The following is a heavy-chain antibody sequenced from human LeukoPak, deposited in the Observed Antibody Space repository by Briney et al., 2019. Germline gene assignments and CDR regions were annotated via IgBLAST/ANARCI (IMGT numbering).Heavy chain of an antibody. CDR1: GFTFSSYA. Sequence: AESLTLSWAASGFTFSSYAMSWVRQPPGKGLEWVSAISSSGGSTYYADSVNGRFTISRDKSKNTLYLQMNSLRAEDTAVYYCAKSLYGSGTNWFDPWGQGTLVTVSS. CDR2: ISSSGGST. D-gene: IGHD3-10*01. J-gene: IGHJ5*02. V-gene: IGHV3-23*01. CDR3: AKSLYGSGTNWFDP.